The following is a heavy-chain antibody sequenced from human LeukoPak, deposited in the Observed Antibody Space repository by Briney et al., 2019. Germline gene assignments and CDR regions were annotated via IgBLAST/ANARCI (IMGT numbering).Heavy chain of an antibody. J-gene: IGHJ2*01. CDR1: GFTFSSYA. Sequence: PGGSLRLSCAASGFTFSSYAMSWVRQAPGKGLEWVSAISGSGGSTYYADSVKGRFTISRDNSKNTLYLQMNSLRAEDTAVYYCAKGRGDSSPRYWYFDLWGRGTLVTVSS. CDR2: ISGSGGST. V-gene: IGHV3-23*01. CDR3: AKGRGDSSPRYWYFDL. D-gene: IGHD6-13*01.